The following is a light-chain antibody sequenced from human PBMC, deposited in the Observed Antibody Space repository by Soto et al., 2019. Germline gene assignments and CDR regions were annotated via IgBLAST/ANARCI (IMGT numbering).Light chain of an antibody. J-gene: IGKJ2*01. CDR3: QQSYRSPYT. V-gene: IGKV1-39*01. CDR1: QSISNY. CDR2: ASF. Sequence: DIQMTQSPSSLSVSVGDRVTITCRASQSISNYLNWYQQTPGKAPKLLNYASFNFESGVPSRFRGSGFGSDFTPRISSPETEDFATYYCQQSYRSPYTFGQGTKLEIK.